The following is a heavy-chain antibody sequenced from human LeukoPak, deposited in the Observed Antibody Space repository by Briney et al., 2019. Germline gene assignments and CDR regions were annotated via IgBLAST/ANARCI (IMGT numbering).Heavy chain of an antibody. CDR3: ARGRRVWTHAFDI. D-gene: IGHD1-1*01. J-gene: IGHJ3*02. V-gene: IGHV4-34*01. Sequence: PSETLSLTCTVSGGSISSYYWNWIRQPPGKGLEWIGEINHTGSTNYNPSLKSRVTISVDTSKNQFSLKLSSVTAADTAVYYCARGRRVWTHAFDIWGQGTMVTVSS. CDR1: GGSISSYY. CDR2: INHTGST.